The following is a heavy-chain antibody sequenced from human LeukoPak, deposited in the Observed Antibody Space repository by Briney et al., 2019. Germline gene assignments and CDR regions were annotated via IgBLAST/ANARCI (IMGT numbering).Heavy chain of an antibody. V-gene: IGHV4-34*01. J-gene: IGHJ4*02. Sequence: KSSETLSLTCAVYGGSFSGYYWSWIRQPPGKGLEWIGEINHSGSTNYNPSLKSRVTISVDTSKNQFSLKLSSVTAADTAVYYCAIGRSSWYRDGFDYWGQGTLVTVSS. D-gene: IGHD6-13*01. CDR3: AIGRSSWYRDGFDY. CDR1: GGSFSGYY. CDR2: INHSGST.